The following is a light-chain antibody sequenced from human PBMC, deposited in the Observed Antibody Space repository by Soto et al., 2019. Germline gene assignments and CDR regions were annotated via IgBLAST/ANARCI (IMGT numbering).Light chain of an antibody. CDR3: CSYAGTTISYV. Sequence: QSALTQPASVSVSPGQSITISCTGTSSDVGSYNYVSWFQHHPGKAPKLIIYEVNKRPSGISDRFSGSKSGNTASLTISGLQAEDEADYYCCSYAGTTISYVFGTGTKVTVL. J-gene: IGLJ1*01. CDR2: EVN. V-gene: IGLV2-23*02. CDR1: SSDVGSYNY.